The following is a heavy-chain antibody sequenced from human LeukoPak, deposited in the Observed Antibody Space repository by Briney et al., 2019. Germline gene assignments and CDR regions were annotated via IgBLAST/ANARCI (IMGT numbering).Heavy chain of an antibody. D-gene: IGHD3-22*01. CDR2: IYYSGST. V-gene: IGHV4-39*01. CDR3: AKAGVRYFDSSGLYAFDF. J-gene: IGHJ3*01. Sequence: SETLSLTCAVSGGSISSTSYYWAWIRQPPGKGLEWIGTIYYSGSTYHNLSLKSRVTMSVDTSRNQFSLKLSSVDAADTAVYYCAKAGVRYFDSSGLYAFDFWGQGTTVTVSS. CDR1: GGSISSTSYY.